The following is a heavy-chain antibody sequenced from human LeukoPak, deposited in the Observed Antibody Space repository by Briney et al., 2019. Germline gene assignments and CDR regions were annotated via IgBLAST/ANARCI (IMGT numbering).Heavy chain of an antibody. D-gene: IGHD4-17*01. J-gene: IGHJ4*02. CDR2: INHSGST. CDR3: ARATVTTAGDY. Sequence: PSETLSHTCAVYGGSFSGYYWSWIRQPPGKGLEWIGEINHSGSTNYNPSLKSRVTISVDTSKNQFSLKLSSVTAADTAVYYCARATVTTAGDYWGQGTLVTVSS. CDR1: GGSFSGYY. V-gene: IGHV4-34*01.